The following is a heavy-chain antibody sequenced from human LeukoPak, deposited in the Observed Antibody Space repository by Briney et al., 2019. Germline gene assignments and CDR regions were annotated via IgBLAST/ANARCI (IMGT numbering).Heavy chain of an antibody. CDR2: IWYDGSNE. Sequence: GGSLRLSCAASGFTFSSNGMHWVRQAPGRGLEWVAVIWYDGSNEYYVDSVKGRFTISRDNSKNTLYLQMNSLRAEDTAVYYCARGMGYYASGLMDVWGQGTTVTVSS. CDR1: GFTFSSNG. D-gene: IGHD3-10*01. CDR3: ARGMGYYASGLMDV. J-gene: IGHJ6*02. V-gene: IGHV3-33*01.